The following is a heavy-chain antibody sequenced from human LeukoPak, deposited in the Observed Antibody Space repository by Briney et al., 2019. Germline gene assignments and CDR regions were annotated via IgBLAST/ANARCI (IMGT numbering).Heavy chain of an antibody. CDR1: EFTFRSFN. V-gene: IGHV3-21*01. Sequence: GGSLRLSCAASEFTFRSFNMAWVRQAPGKGLEWFSSISPDSTFKYYSDSVTGRFTISRDNAENSLSLQMNSLRVDDTATYYCGRGPRSHRSDLTKGYVDLWGRGTLVSVSS. J-gene: IGHJ2*01. CDR2: ISPDSTFK. CDR3: GRGPRSHRSDLTKGYVDL.